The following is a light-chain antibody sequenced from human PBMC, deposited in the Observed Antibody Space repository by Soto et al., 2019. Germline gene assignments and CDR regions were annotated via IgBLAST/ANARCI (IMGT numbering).Light chain of an antibody. V-gene: IGKV3-20*01. Sequence: EILLTQSPGTLSLSPGERATLSCRASQSVSSSYLAWYQQKPGHAPRLLIYGASSRATGIPDRFSGSGSGTDFTLTISRLQPEDFAVYYCQHYGSSVTIGGGTKVDIK. CDR1: QSVSSSY. CDR2: GAS. J-gene: IGKJ4*01. CDR3: QHYGSSVT.